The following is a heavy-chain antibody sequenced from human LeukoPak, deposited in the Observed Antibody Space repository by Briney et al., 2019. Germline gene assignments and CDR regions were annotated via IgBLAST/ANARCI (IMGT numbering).Heavy chain of an antibody. CDR3: ARLSTGWYYFDY. Sequence: PSETLSLTCTVSDGSISSYYWGWIRQPPGKGLEWIGYIYYSGSTDYNPSLKSRVTISVDTSKNQFSLRLSSVTAADTAVYYCARLSTGWYYFDYWGQGALVTVSS. V-gene: IGHV4-59*08. CDR2: IYYSGST. CDR1: DGSISSYY. J-gene: IGHJ4*02. D-gene: IGHD6-19*01.